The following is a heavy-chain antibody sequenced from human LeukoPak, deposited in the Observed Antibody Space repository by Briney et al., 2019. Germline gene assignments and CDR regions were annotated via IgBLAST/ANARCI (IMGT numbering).Heavy chain of an antibody. J-gene: IGHJ3*02. CDR2: ITRSSSYI. Sequence: GGSLRLSCAASGFTFSSYSMNWVRQAPGKGLEWVSSITRSSSYIYYADSVKGRFTISRDNAKKSLYLQMNSLRAEDTAVYYCARDSPGGIAVAGDDAFDIWGQGTMVTVSS. CDR3: ARDSPGGIAVAGDDAFDI. CDR1: GFTFSSYS. V-gene: IGHV3-21*01. D-gene: IGHD6-19*01.